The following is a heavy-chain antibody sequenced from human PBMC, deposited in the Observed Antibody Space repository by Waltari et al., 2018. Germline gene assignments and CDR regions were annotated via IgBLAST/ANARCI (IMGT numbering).Heavy chain of an antibody. D-gene: IGHD2-21*01. CDR1: VAPTIFISRDY. CDR2: IYSGGAT. J-gene: IGHJ4*02. CDR3: ARYIVGTMVDY. V-gene: IGHV4-39*01. Sequence: QLELQESGPGLVKPPETLSLTCFVSVAPTIFISRDYWGWIRQPPGKGLEWIGSIYSGGATHYNPSLTSRVTLSVDTSKNQFSLRLRSVTAADTAVYYCARYIVGTMVDYWSPGTLVTVSS.